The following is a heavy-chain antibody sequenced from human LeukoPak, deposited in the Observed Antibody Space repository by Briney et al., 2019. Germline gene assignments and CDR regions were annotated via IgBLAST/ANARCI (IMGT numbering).Heavy chain of an antibody. V-gene: IGHV3-21*01. CDR1: GFSFSWYR. D-gene: IGHD3-22*01. Sequence: GDSLPLFCAASGFSFSWYRMNWGRQAPGKGLELVSSISSCRSYIYDSVSVKGRFTISRDNAKNSLYLQMNSLRAEDTAVYYCARLESGHYYDSSGYYFNAFDIWGQGTMVTVSS. J-gene: IGHJ3*02. CDR3: ARLESGHYYDSSGYYFNAFDI. CDR2: ISSCRSYI.